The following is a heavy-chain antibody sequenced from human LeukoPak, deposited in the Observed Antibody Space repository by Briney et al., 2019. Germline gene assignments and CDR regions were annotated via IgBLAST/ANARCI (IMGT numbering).Heavy chain of an antibody. CDR3: ARHIPRRVATITSYYMDV. V-gene: IGHV5-51*01. Sequence: GESLQISCKGSGYSFTSYWIGWVRQMPGKGLEWMAIIYPGDSDTRYSPSFQGQVTISADKSISTAYLQWSSLKASDTAMYYCARHIPRRVATITSYYMDVWGKGTTVTVSS. CDR1: GYSFTSYW. D-gene: IGHD5-12*01. CDR2: IYPGDSDT. J-gene: IGHJ6*03.